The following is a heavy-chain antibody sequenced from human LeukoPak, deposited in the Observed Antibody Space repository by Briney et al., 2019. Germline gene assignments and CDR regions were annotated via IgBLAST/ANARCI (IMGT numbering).Heavy chain of an antibody. CDR1: VGTFSSYA. D-gene: IGHD6-13*01. J-gene: IGHJ5*02. CDR3: ARGAYSSSWYQTTQTSNWFDP. V-gene: IGHV1-69*01. CDR2: IIPIFGTA. Sequence: SVKVSCKASVGTFSSYAISWVRQAPGQGLEWMGGIIPIFGTANYAQKFQGRVTITADESTSTAYMELSSLRSEDTAVYYCARGAYSSSWYQTTQTSNWFDPWGQGTLVTVSS.